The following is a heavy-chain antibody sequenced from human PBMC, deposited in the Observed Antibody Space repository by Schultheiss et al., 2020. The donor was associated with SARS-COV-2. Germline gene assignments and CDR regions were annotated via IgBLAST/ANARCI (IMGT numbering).Heavy chain of an antibody. Sequence: ASVKVSCKASGYTFTGYYMHWVRQAPGQGLEWMGWINPNSGGTNYAQKFQGRVTMTRDTSISTAYMELSRLRSDDMAVYYCARERVVVLMDSYYYYFGMDGWGQVTTVTVSS. CDR1: GYTFTGYY. V-gene: IGHV1-2*02. D-gene: IGHD2-8*01. CDR3: ARERVVVLMDSYYYYFGMDG. CDR2: INPNSGGT. J-gene: IGHJ6*02.